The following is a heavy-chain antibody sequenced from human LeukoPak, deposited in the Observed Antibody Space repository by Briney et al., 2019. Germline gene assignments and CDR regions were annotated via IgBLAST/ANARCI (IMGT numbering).Heavy chain of an antibody. Sequence: SVKVSCKASGGTFSSYAISWVRQAPGQGLEWMGGIIPIFGTANYAQKFQGRVTITTDESTSTAYMELSSLRSEDTAVYYCARGDIVVVPAAIEEVLNWFDPWGQGTLVTVSS. CDR1: GGTFSSYA. CDR3: ARGDIVVVPAAIEEVLNWFDP. V-gene: IGHV1-69*05. J-gene: IGHJ5*02. CDR2: IIPIFGTA. D-gene: IGHD2-2*01.